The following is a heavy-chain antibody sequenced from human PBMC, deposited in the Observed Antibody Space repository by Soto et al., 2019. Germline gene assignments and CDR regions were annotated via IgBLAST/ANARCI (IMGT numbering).Heavy chain of an antibody. CDR3: ARELAVGLVDY. CDR1: GYTFTSYG. CDR2: ISAYNGNT. Sequence: QVQLVQSGAEVQKPGASVKVSCKASGYTFTSYGISWVRQAPGQGLEWMGWISAYNGNTKYAKKLQGRDTMTTAAYTSTGYMGLGSLRADDTAVDYYARELAVGLVDYWGQGSLGTVSS. D-gene: IGHD6-19*01. V-gene: IGHV1-18*01. J-gene: IGHJ4*02.